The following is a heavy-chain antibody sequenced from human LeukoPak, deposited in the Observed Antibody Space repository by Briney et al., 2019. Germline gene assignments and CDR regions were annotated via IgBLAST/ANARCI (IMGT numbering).Heavy chain of an antibody. Sequence: ASVKVSCKASGYTFTGNYMHWVRQAPGQGLEWMGWINPNSGGTNYAQKFQGRVTMTRDTSISTAYMELSRLRSDDTAVYYCARDTYYYDSSGYDYWGQGTLVTVSS. J-gene: IGHJ4*02. CDR3: ARDTYYYDSSGYDY. CDR2: INPNSGGT. CDR1: GYTFTGNY. D-gene: IGHD3-22*01. V-gene: IGHV1-2*02.